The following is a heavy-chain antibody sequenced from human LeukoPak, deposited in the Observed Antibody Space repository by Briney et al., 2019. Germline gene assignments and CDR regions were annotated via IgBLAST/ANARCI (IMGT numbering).Heavy chain of an antibody. V-gene: IGHV4-59*01. Sequence: PSETLSLTCTVSGGSISSYYWSWIRQPPGKGLEWIGYIYFTGSTNSNPSLKSRVTISLDTSKNQFSLKLSSVTAADTAVYFCARGPYSYDSSGAFDIWGQGTMVTVSS. CDR3: ARGPYSYDSSGAFDI. D-gene: IGHD3-22*01. CDR1: GGSISSYY. CDR2: IYFTGST. J-gene: IGHJ3*02.